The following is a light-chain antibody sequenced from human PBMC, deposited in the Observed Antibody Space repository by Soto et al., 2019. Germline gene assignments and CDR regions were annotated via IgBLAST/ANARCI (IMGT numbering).Light chain of an antibody. CDR1: QSVSSN. J-gene: IGKJ3*01. CDR3: QQYNNWLRT. Sequence: EIVMTQSPATLSVSPGERATLSCRASQSVSSNLAWYQQKPGRAPRLLIYGASTRATGIPARFSGSGSGTEFTLTISSLQSEDFAVYYCQQYNNWLRTFGPGTKVDIK. CDR2: GAS. V-gene: IGKV3-15*01.